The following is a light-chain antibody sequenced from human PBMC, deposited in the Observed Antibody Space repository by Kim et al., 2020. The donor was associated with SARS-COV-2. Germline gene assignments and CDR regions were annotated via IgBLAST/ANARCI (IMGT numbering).Light chain of an antibody. J-gene: IGLJ3*02. Sequence: QRVTISCSGSSSNIGSNYVYWYQQLPGTAPNLLIYRNNQRPSGVPDRFSGSKSGTSASLAISGLRSEDEADYYCAAWDDSLSGNWVFGGGTKLTVL. V-gene: IGLV1-47*01. CDR2: RNN. CDR1: SSNIGSNY. CDR3: AAWDDSLSGNWV.